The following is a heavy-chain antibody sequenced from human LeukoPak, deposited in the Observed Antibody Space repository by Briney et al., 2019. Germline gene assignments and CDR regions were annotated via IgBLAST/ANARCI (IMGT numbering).Heavy chain of an antibody. CDR3: ARGGRDGMDV. CDR2: VSAYDGST. V-gene: IGHV1-18*01. CDR1: GYSFTSYG. Sequence: GALVKVSCKASGYSFTSYGFTWVRRAPGQGLEWMGWVSAYDGSTNYAQKIRGRVTMTTDASKNTVYMELRSLRFDDTAVYYCARGGRDGMDVWGQGTTVTVSS. J-gene: IGHJ6*02. D-gene: IGHD3-10*01.